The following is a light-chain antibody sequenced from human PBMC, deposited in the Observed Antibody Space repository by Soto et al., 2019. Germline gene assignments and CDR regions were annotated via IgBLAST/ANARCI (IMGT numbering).Light chain of an antibody. V-gene: IGKV1-39*01. Sequence: DIQMTQSPSSLSASVGDRVTITCRASQNIRNYLNWYQQRPGKTPNLLVYAASNLRGGVPSRFSGSGSGTVFPLTINSLHPEDFAPYYCQQIHSTSSYTFGQGTKVDIK. CDR2: AAS. CDR1: QNIRNY. J-gene: IGKJ2*01. CDR3: QQIHSTSSYT.